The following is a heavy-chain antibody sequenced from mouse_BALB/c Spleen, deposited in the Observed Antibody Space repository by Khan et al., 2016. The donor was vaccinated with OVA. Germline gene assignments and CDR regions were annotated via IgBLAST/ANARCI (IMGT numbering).Heavy chain of an antibody. CDR2: IWTGGGT. Sequence: QVQLKESGPGLVAPSQSLSITCTVSGFSLTNYDISWIRQPPGKGLEWIGVIWTGGGTNYNSAFMSRLSISKDNSTSQVFLKMNSLQSDDTAIYYCVRRGNYYGSFYWYFDVWGAGTTVTVSS. CDR1: GFSLTNYD. D-gene: IGHD1-1*01. J-gene: IGHJ1*01. CDR3: VRRGNYYGSFYWYFDV. V-gene: IGHV2-9-2*01.